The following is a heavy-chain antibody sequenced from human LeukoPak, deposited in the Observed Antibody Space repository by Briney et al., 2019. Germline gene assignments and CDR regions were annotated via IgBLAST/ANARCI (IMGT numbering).Heavy chain of an antibody. CDR3: ARAALESYYYGSGSYYNV. D-gene: IGHD3-10*01. CDR1: GYTFTGYY. J-gene: IGHJ4*02. Sequence: ASVKVSCKASGYTFTGYYMHWVRQAPGQGLEWTGWINPNSGGTNYAQKFQGRVTMTRDTSISTAYMELSRLRSDDTAVYYCARAALESYYYGSGSYYNVWGQGTLVTVSS. CDR2: INPNSGGT. V-gene: IGHV1-2*02.